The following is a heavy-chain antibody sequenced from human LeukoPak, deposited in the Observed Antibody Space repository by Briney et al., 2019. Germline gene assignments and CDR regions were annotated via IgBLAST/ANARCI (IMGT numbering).Heavy chain of an antibody. V-gene: IGHV3-30-3*01. Sequence: GGSLRLSCAASGFTFSSYAMHWVRQAPGKGLEWVAVISYDGSNKYYADSVKGRFTISRDNSKNTLYLQMSSLRAEDTAVYYCARTFRWDYGDYWGTFDYWGQGTLVTVSS. D-gene: IGHD4-17*01. CDR2: ISYDGSNK. CDR3: ARTFRWDYGDYWGTFDY. J-gene: IGHJ4*02. CDR1: GFTFSSYA.